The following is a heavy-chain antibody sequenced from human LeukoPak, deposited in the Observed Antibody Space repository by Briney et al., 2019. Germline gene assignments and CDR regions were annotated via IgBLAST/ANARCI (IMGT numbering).Heavy chain of an antibody. CDR2: INPNSGGT. V-gene: IGHV1-2*02. CDR1: GYTFTGCY. D-gene: IGHD5-24*01. Sequence: ASVKVSCKASGYTFTGCYMHWVRQAPGQGLEWMGWINPNSGGTNYAQKFQGRVTMTRDTSISTAYMELSSLRSEDTAAYYCARALEMATITADYWGQGTLVTVSS. CDR3: ARALEMATITADY. J-gene: IGHJ4*02.